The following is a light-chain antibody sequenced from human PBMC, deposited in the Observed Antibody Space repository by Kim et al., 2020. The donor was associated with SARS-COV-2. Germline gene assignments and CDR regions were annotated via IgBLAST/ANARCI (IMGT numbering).Light chain of an antibody. CDR1: SSDVGGFNY. Sequence: GQSITISCTGTSSDVGGFNYVAWYQQYPGKAPKLMIYAVSYRPSGVSDRFSGSKSGNTASLTISGLLAEDEADYYCSSYTNRRTWVFGGGTKLTVL. CDR3: SSYTNRRTWV. CDR2: AVS. V-gene: IGLV2-14*03. J-gene: IGLJ3*02.